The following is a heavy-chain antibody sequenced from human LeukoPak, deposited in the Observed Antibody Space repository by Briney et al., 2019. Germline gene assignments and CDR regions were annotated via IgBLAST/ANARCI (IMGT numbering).Heavy chain of an antibody. V-gene: IGHV4-38-2*01. D-gene: IGHD3-22*01. J-gene: IGHJ3*02. CDR2: IYHSGST. Sequence: PSETLSLTCAVSGYSISSGYYWGWIRHPPGKGLEWMGSIYHSGSTYYNPSLKSRVTISVDTSKNQFSLKLSSVTAADTAVHYCASPGYDSSAAGAVDAFDIWGQGTMVTVSS. CDR1: GYSISSGYY. CDR3: ASPGYDSSAAGAVDAFDI.